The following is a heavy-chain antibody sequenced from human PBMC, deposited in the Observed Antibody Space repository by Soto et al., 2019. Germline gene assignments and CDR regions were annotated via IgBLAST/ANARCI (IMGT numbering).Heavy chain of an antibody. V-gene: IGHV3-48*01. Sequence: PGGSLILSCAASGFTFSSYSMNWVRQAPGKGLEWVSYISSSSSTIYYADSVKGRFTISRDNAKNSLYLQMNSLRAEDTAVYYCARDRATIFGVVRRFDFDYWGQGTLVTVSS. J-gene: IGHJ4*02. CDR2: ISSSSSTI. D-gene: IGHD3-3*01. CDR3: ARDRATIFGVVRRFDFDY. CDR1: GFTFSSYS.